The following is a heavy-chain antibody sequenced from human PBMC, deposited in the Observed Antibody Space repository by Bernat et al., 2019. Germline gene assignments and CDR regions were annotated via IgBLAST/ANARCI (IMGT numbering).Heavy chain of an antibody. Sequence: QVQLQESGPGLVKPSQTLSLTCTVSGGSISSSGHYWSWIRQPPGKGLEWIGYIYYSGSTNYNPSLNSRVTISVDTSKNKFSLNLTSVTAADTAVYYCARARTGTNRYFDYWGQGTLVTVSS. J-gene: IGHJ4*02. CDR3: ARARTGTNRYFDY. V-gene: IGHV4-61*08. CDR1: GGSISSSGHY. D-gene: IGHD1-7*01. CDR2: IYYSGST.